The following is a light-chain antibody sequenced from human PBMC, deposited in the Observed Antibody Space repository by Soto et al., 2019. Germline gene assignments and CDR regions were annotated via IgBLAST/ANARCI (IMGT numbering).Light chain of an antibody. V-gene: IGKV3-20*01. CDR3: QQYGSSRT. CDR2: GVS. J-gene: IGKJ1*01. Sequence: EIVLTQSPGTLSLSPGERATLSCRASQTFTNSYLAWYQQKPGQAPRLLIYGVSSRATGIPDRFSGSGSGTDFTLTISRLEPEDFALYYCQQYGSSRTFGQGTKVEIK. CDR1: QTFTNSY.